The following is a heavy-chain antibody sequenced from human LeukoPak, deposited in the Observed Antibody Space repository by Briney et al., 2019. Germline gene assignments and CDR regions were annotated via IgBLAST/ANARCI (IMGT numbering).Heavy chain of an antibody. Sequence: ASVKVSCKASGYTFTGYYMHWVRQAPGQGLEWMGWINPSSGGTNYAQKFQGRVTMTRDTSISTAYMELSRLRSDDTAVYYCAASVAGHDAFDIWGQGTMVTVSS. J-gene: IGHJ3*02. CDR1: GYTFTGYY. D-gene: IGHD6-19*01. V-gene: IGHV1-2*02. CDR3: AASVAGHDAFDI. CDR2: INPSSGGT.